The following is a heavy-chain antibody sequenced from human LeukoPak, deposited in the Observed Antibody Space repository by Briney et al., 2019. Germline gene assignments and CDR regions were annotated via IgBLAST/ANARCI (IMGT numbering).Heavy chain of an antibody. D-gene: IGHD1-20*01. V-gene: IGHV3-66*01. Sequence: PGGSLRLSCAASGFTVSGDYMSWVRQAPGKGLEWVSIIYAGGDTYYADSVKGRFTIFRGNSKNTVYLQMNSLRAEDTAVYFCSRDRGISGEWGQGTLVIVSS. CDR2: IYAGGDT. CDR3: SRDRGISGE. CDR1: GFTVSGDY. J-gene: IGHJ4*02.